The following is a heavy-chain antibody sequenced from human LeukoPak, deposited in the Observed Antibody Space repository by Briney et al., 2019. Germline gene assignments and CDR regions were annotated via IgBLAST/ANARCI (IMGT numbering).Heavy chain of an antibody. J-gene: IGHJ4*02. CDR3: AGRGYTLNY. V-gene: IGHV4-59*01. Sequence: NPSETPSLTCTVSGGSISGYYCSWIRQPPGKRLEWIGYIYYSGGTNYNPSLKSRDTMSVDTSKNQFSLKLTSVTAADTAVYYCAGRGYTLNYWGQGTLVTVSS. CDR1: GGSISGYY. CDR2: IYYSGGT. D-gene: IGHD1-1*01.